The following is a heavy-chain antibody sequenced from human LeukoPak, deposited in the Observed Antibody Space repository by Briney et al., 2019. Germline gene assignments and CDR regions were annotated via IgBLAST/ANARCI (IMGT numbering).Heavy chain of an antibody. CDR1: GFTFSSYA. J-gene: IGHJ4*02. CDR2: ISGSGDYT. V-gene: IGHV3-23*01. D-gene: IGHD2-2*01. Sequence: GGSLRLSCAASGFTFSSYAMSWVRQAPGKGLEWVSTISGSGDYTYYADSVKGRFTISRDNSKNTLYLQMNRLSAEDTAVYYCARRIPATASGLDYWGRGTLVTVSS. CDR3: ARRIPATASGLDY.